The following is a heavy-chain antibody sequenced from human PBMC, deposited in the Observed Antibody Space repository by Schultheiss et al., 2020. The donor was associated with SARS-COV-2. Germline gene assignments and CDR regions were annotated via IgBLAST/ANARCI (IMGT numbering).Heavy chain of an antibody. CDR3: ARAKPLQGMDV. D-gene: IGHD2-15*01. V-gene: IGHV3-13*01. Sequence: GGSLRLSCAASGFTFSSYDMHWVRQATGNGLEWVSAIGTAGDTYYPGSVKGRFTISRENAKNSLYLQMNSLRAGDTAVYYCARAKPLQGMDVWGQGTTVTVSS. CDR2: IGTAGDT. J-gene: IGHJ6*02. CDR1: GFTFSSYD.